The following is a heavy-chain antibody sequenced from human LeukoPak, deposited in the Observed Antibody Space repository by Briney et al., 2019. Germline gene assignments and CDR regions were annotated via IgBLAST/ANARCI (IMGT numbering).Heavy chain of an antibody. J-gene: IGHJ4*02. Sequence: SETLSLTCTVSGGSISSYYWSWIRQPPGKGLEWIGYIYYSGSTNYNPSLKSRVTISVDTSKNQFSLKLSSVTAADTAVYYCARHAMRLHYDSSGHFDYWGQGTLVTVSS. V-gene: IGHV4-59*08. CDR1: GGSISSYY. CDR2: IYYSGST. CDR3: ARHAMRLHYDSSGHFDY. D-gene: IGHD3-22*01.